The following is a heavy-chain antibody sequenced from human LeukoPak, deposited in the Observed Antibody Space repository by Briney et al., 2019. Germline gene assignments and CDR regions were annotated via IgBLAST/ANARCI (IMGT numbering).Heavy chain of an antibody. V-gene: IGHV3-9*01. J-gene: IGHJ4*02. D-gene: IGHD6-19*01. CDR2: ISWNSGSI. CDR1: GFMFNNFG. Sequence: PGGSLRLSCTASGFMFNNFGMHWVRQAPGKGLEWVSGISWNSGSIGYADSVKGRFTISRDNAKNSLYLQMNSLRAEDTALYYCAKGRIAVAGVFDYWGQGTLVTVSS. CDR3: AKGRIAVAGVFDY.